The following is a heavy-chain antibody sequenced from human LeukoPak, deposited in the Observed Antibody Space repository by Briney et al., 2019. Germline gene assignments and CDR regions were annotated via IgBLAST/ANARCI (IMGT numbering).Heavy chain of an antibody. Sequence: SETLSLTCTVSGASISSGDYYWSWIRQPPGKGLEYLGYIHYSGSTYYNPSLKSRVTVSVDTSKNQFSLTLSSVTAADTAVYYCARERSGSYYENFDYWGQGTLVTVSS. CDR3: ARERSGSYYENFDY. CDR2: IHYSGST. CDR1: GASISSGDYY. V-gene: IGHV4-30-4*01. D-gene: IGHD3-10*01. J-gene: IGHJ4*02.